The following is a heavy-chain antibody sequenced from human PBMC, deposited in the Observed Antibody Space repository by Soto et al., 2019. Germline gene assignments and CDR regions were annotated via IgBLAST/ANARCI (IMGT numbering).Heavy chain of an antibody. J-gene: IGHJ4*02. CDR2: IIPILGIA. Sequence: QVQLVQSGAEVKKPGSSVKVSCKASGGTFSSYTISWVRQAPGQGLEWMGRIIPILGIANYAQKFQGRVTITADKSTSTAYMELSSLRSEDTAVYYCASHTYHDFDWLLHFDCWGQGTLVTVSS. CDR3: ASHTYHDFDWLLHFDC. CDR1: GGTFSSYT. D-gene: IGHD3-9*01. V-gene: IGHV1-69*02.